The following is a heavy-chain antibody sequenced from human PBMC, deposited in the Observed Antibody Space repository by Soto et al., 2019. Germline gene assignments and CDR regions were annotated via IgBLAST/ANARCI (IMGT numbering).Heavy chain of an antibody. Sequence: GVSLRLSCAASGFAFTNAWMTWVRQAPGKALEWVGRIRSQIDGGTTDYAAPVKGRFTISRDDSKNTLYLQMNSLKTEDTAVYYCTTVAYGEYVSDYWGQGTLVTVSS. V-gene: IGHV3-15*01. CDR1: GFAFTNAW. D-gene: IGHD4-17*01. CDR3: TTVAYGEYVSDY. J-gene: IGHJ4*02. CDR2: IRSQIDGGTT.